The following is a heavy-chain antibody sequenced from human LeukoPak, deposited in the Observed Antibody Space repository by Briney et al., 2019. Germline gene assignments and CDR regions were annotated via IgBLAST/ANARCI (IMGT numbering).Heavy chain of an antibody. CDR3: ARRYFDY. CDR1: GLPLRTYW. CDR2: IKQDGSEI. Sequence: GGPLRLSGEALGLPLRTYWMSGVRRAPGKGLEWVANIKQDGSEIYYVDSVKGRFTISRDNAKNSLYLQMNSLRAEDTAVYYCARRYFDYWGQGTLVTVSS. J-gene: IGHJ4*02. V-gene: IGHV3-7*01.